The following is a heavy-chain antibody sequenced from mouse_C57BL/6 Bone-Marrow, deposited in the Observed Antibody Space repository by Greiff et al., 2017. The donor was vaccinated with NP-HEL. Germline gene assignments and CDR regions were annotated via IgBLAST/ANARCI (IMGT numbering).Heavy chain of an antibody. V-gene: IGHV1-63*01. D-gene: IGHD1-1*01. CDR3: AREEDYFWFAY. Sequence: VQLQQSGAELVRPGTSVKMSCKASGYTFTNYWIGWAKQRPGHGLEWIGDIYPGGGYTNYNEKFKGKATLTADKSSSTAYMQFSSLTSEDSAIYYCAREEDYFWFAYWGQGTLVTVSA. CDR1: GYTFTNYW. J-gene: IGHJ3*01. CDR2: IYPGGGYT.